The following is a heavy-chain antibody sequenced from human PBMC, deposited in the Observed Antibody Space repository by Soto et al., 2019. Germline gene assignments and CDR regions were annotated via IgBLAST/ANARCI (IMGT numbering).Heavy chain of an antibody. J-gene: IGHJ4*02. D-gene: IGHD3-3*01. V-gene: IGHV3-30*04. CDR3: VRDGPRITIYGYGDY. CDR1: GFTFSSFV. CDR2: LSYDGSNK. Sequence: QVQLVESGGGVVQPGRSLRLSCAASGFTFSSFVMHWVGQAPGKGLGRGAALSYDGSNKNYADSVKGRFTISRDNSKSTLYLQMNSLRTENTAVYYCVRDGPRITIYGYGDYWGQGTLVTVSS.